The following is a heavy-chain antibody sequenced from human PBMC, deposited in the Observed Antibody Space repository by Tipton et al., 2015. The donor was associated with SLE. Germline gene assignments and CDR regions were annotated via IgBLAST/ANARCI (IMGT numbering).Heavy chain of an antibody. J-gene: IGHJ4*02. D-gene: IGHD2-2*01. Sequence: TLSLTCTVSGGSISRGGYFWTWIRQHPGMGLEWIGYIYDSGNTHYNPSLKSRVTISADTSKNQFSLKLSFVTAADTAVYYCATARAGCSRNSCYLDDLGPGTLVTVSS. CDR2: IYDSGNT. V-gene: IGHV4-31*03. CDR1: GGSISRGGYF. CDR3: ATARAGCSRNSCYLDD.